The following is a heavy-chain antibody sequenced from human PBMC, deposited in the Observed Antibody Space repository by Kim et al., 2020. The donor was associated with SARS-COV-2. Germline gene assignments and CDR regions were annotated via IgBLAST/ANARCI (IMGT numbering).Heavy chain of an antibody. CDR2: MNPNSGDT. Sequence: ASVKVSCKASGYTFSDYYLHWVRQAPGQGLEWMGRMNPNSGDTNYAQKFHGRVTMTRDTSISSAYMELTRLRSDDTAVYYCARYGAGSYLYYGMDVWGHG. J-gene: IGHJ6*02. CDR1: GYTFSDYY. D-gene: IGHD3-10*01. CDR3: ARYGAGSYLYYGMDV. V-gene: IGHV1-2*06.